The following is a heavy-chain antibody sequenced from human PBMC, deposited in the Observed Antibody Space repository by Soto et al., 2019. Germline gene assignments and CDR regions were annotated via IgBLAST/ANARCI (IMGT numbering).Heavy chain of an antibody. V-gene: IGHV3-53*01. CDR3: ARSLGPLRWYHT. D-gene: IGHD4-17*01. Sequence: GGSLKLSCAASGFTVSSNYMSWVRQAPGKGLEWVSVIYSGGSTYYADSVKGRFTISRDNSKNTLYLQMNSLRAEDTAVYYCARSLGPLRWYHTWGQGTLVTVSS. J-gene: IGHJ5*02. CDR1: GFTVSSNY. CDR2: IYSGGST.